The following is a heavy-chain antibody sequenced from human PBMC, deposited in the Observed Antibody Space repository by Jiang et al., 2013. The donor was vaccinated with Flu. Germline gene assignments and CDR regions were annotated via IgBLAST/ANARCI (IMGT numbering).Heavy chain of an antibody. CDR1: GGSISSGDYY. CDR3: ARGNYDILTGYLPFDY. D-gene: IGHD3-9*01. CDR2: IYYSGST. V-gene: IGHV4-30-4*01. Sequence: TLSLTCTVSGGSISSGDYYWSWIRQPPGKGLEWIGYIYYSGSTYYNPSLKSRVTISVDTSKNQFSLKLSSVTAADTAVYYCARGNYDILTGYLPFDYWGQGTLVTVSS. J-gene: IGHJ4*02.